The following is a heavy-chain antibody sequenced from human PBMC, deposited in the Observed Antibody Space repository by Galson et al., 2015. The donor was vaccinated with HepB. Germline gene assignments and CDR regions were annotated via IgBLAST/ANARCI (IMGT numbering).Heavy chain of an antibody. CDR3: ARGGGQRPLDY. CDR1: GFTFSSYD. D-gene: IGHD3-10*01. V-gene: IGHV3-13*01. Sequence: SLRLSCAASGFTFSSYDMHWVRQATGKGLEWVSAIGTAGDTYYPGSVKGRFTISRENAKNSLYLQMNSLRAGDTAVYYCARGGGQRPLDYWGQGTLVTVSS. CDR2: IGTAGDT. J-gene: IGHJ4*02.